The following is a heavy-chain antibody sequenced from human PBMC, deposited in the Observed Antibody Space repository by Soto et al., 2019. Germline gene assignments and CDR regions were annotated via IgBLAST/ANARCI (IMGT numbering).Heavy chain of an antibody. V-gene: IGHV1-69*13. D-gene: IGHD2-2*01. CDR3: ARERKGGYCSSTSCQNWFDP. Sequence: GASVKVSCKASGGTFSSYTISWVRQAPGQGLEWMGRIIPIFGTANYAQKFQGRVTITADESTSTAYMELSSLRSEDTAVYYCARERKGGYCSSTSCQNWFDPWGQGTLVTVSS. CDR2: IIPIFGTA. CDR1: GGTFSSYT. J-gene: IGHJ5*02.